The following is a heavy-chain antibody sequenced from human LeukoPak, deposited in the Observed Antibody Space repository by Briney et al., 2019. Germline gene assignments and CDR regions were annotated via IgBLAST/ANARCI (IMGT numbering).Heavy chain of an antibody. V-gene: IGHV4-59*08. Sequence: SETLSLTCTVSGGSISSYYWSWIRQPPGKGLEWIGYIYYSVSTNYNPSLKSRVTISLDTSKNQFSLKLSSVTDADTAVYYCAGLRGYSYGSIRGGWFGPWGQGTLVTVSS. CDR2: IYYSVST. D-gene: IGHD5-18*01. CDR3: AGLRGYSYGSIRGGWFGP. CDR1: GGSISSYY. J-gene: IGHJ5*02.